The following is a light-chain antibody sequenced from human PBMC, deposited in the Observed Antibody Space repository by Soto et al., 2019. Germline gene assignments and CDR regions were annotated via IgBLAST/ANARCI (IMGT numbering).Light chain of an antibody. CDR1: QSVSSSY. CDR2: GAS. V-gene: IGKV3-20*01. Sequence: EIVLTQSPGTLSLSPGERATLSCRASQSVSSSYLAWYQQKPGQAPRLLIYGASSRATGIPDRFSGSGYGTDFTLTISRMEPEDFAVYSCQQYGSSPPYTFGQGTKLEIK. CDR3: QQYGSSPPYT. J-gene: IGKJ2*01.